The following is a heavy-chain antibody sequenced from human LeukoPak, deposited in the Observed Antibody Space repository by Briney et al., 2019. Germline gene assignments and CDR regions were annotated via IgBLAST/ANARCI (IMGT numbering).Heavy chain of an antibody. CDR1: GFIFSSYS. CDR2: ISSSSSYI. CDR3: ARDRDDTSGYYPRALKY. V-gene: IGHV3-21*01. J-gene: IGHJ4*02. D-gene: IGHD3-22*01. Sequence: GGSLRLSCAASGFIFSSYSMNWVRQAPGKGLEWVSSISSSSSYIFYADSVKGRFTISRDNAKNPLYLQMSSLRAEDTAVYYCARDRDDTSGYYPRALKYWGQGTLVTVSS.